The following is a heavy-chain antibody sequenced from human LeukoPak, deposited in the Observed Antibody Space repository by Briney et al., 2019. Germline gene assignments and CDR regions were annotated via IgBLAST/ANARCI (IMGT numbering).Heavy chain of an antibody. V-gene: IGHV1-2*02. CDR1: GYTFTGYY. J-gene: IGHJ4*02. CDR2: INPTSGGT. CDR3: ASGDNHDY. D-gene: IGHD3-10*01. Sequence: ASVKVSCKVSGYTFTGYYIHWVRQAPGQGLEWMGWINPTSGGTNYAQKFQGRVTMTTDTSTSTAYMELRSLRSDDTAVYYCASGDNHDYWGQGTLVTVSS.